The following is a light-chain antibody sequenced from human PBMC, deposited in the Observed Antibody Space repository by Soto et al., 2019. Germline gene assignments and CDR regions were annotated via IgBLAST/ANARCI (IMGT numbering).Light chain of an antibody. CDR3: KQYKLWPIT. Sequence: EIVMTQSPGTLSVSPGERVTLSCRASQSITTKVAWYQQKPGQAPRLLIYDPSTRATGIPARFSGSGSGTEFTLTISGLQSEDSAVYYCKQYKLWPITFGQGTRLEVK. CDR2: DPS. CDR1: QSITTK. J-gene: IGKJ5*01. V-gene: IGKV3-15*01.